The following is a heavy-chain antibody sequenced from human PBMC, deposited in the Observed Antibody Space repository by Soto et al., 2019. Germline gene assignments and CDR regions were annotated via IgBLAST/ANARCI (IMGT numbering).Heavy chain of an antibody. CDR1: GFTFSGSA. CDR2: IRSKANNYAT. V-gene: IGHV3-73*01. D-gene: IGHD3-3*01. Sequence: EVQLVESGGGLVQPGGSLKLSCAASGFTFSGSAMHWVRQASGKGLEWVGRIRSKANNYATAYGASVKGRFTISRDDSKNTAYLQMNSLKTEDTAVYYCSRQASDFWSGKPKYYMDDWGKGTTVTVSS. J-gene: IGHJ6*03. CDR3: SRQASDFWSGKPKYYMDD.